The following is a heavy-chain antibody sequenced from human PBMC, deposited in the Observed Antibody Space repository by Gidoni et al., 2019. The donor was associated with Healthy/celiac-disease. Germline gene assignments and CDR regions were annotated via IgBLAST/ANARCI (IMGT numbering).Heavy chain of an antibody. D-gene: IGHD2-15*01. V-gene: IGHV4-34*01. CDR1: GGSFSGYY. J-gene: IGHJ6*03. CDR3: ARGVVVAAKYYYYYYMDV. Sequence: QVQLQQWGAGLLKPSETLSLTCAVYGGSFSGYYWSWIRQPPGKGLEWIGEINHSGSTNYNPSLKSRVTISVDTSKNQFSLKLSSVTAADTAVYYCARGVVVAAKYYYYYYMDVWGKGTTVTVSS. CDR2: INHSGST.